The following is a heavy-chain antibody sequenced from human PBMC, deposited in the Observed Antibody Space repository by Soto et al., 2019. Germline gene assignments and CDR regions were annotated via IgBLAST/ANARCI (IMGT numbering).Heavy chain of an antibody. D-gene: IGHD2-15*01. V-gene: IGHV1-2*04. CDR3: ARDGVVADGDHGMDV. J-gene: IGHJ6*02. Sequence: EQLEQSGAEVRRPGASVKVSCKASGFTFTDHHIHWVRQAPGQGLEWVGWINPNTGDAKLAQKFRGWVTMTTDTSIDTAYLELSSLTSDATAIYFCARDGVVADGDHGMDVRGRGTSVTVSS. CDR2: INPNTGDA. CDR1: GFTFTDHH.